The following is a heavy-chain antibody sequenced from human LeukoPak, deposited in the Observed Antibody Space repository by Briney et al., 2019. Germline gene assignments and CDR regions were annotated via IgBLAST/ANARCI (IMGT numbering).Heavy chain of an antibody. J-gene: IGHJ4*02. D-gene: IGHD5-18*01. CDR3: AKAGYSYGTFDY. Sequence: PGGSLRLSCAASGFTFDDYAMHWVRQAPGKGLEWVSGISWNSGSIGYADSVKGRFTISRDNAKNSLYLQMNSLRAEDTALYYCAKAGYSYGTFDYWGQGNLVTVSS. CDR1: GFTFDDYA. CDR2: ISWNSGSI. V-gene: IGHV3-9*01.